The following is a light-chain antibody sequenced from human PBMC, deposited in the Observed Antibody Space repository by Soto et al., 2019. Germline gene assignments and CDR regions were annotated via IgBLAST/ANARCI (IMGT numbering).Light chain of an antibody. V-gene: IGLV1-51*01. CDR2: DNN. Sequence: QSVLTQPPSVSAAPGQRFTISCSGSSSNIGTNYDSWYQHLPGSAPKLLLYDNNERPSVIPDRFSGSKSGTSATLGITGLQPGDEADYYCGTWDSRLSAVVFGGGTQLTVL. CDR3: GTWDSRLSAVV. J-gene: IGLJ2*01. CDR1: SSNIGTNY.